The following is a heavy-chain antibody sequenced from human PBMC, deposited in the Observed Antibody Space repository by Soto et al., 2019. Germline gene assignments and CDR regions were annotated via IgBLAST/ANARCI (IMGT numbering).Heavy chain of an antibody. D-gene: IGHD3-10*01. CDR3: ARDHVLWFGELLYNWFDP. CDR2: IYYSGST. J-gene: IGHJ5*02. V-gene: IGHV4-59*01. Sequence: SETLSLTCTVSGGSISSYYWSWIRQPPGKGLEWIGYIYYSGSTNYNPSLKSRVTISVDTSKNQFSLKLSSVTAADTAVYYCARDHVLWFGELLYNWFDPWGQGTLVTVSS. CDR1: GGSISSYY.